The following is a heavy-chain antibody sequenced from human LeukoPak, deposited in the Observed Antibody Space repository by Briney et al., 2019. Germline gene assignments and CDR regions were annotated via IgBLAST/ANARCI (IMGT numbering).Heavy chain of an antibody. CDR2: MNSAGTTI. Sequence: QPGGSLRLSCAASGFTISGFWMHWVRQVPGEGLVWVARMNSAGTTINYADSVKGRFTISRDNVRNTLHLQMNNQSLEYTAVYFCIREVQVRASASLGLWGRGTLVTVSS. V-gene: IGHV3-74*01. CDR1: GFTISGFW. CDR3: IREVQVRASASLGL. J-gene: IGHJ4*01. D-gene: IGHD1-1*01.